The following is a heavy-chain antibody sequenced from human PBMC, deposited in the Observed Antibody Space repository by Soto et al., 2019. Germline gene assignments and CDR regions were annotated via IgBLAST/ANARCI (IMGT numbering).Heavy chain of an antibody. CDR1: GGSISRSSYY. CDR3: ARPIYQTGDGTTVNAFDM. D-gene: IGHD1-7*01. CDR2: IYYSGST. Sequence: QLQLQESGPGLVKPSETLSLTCTVSGGSISRSSYYWGWIRQPPGKGLEWIGSIYYSGSTYYNPSLKSRVTISVDTSKNQFSLKLSSVTAADTALYYCARPIYQTGDGTTVNAFDMWGQGTMVTVSS. J-gene: IGHJ3*02. V-gene: IGHV4-39*01.